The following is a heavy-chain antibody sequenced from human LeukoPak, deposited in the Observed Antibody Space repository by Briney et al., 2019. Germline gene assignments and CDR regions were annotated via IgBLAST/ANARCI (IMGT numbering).Heavy chain of an antibody. CDR3: ARDRYSSGWYKGYYGMDV. D-gene: IGHD6-19*01. J-gene: IGHJ6*02. CDR1: GGSISSYY. CDR2: IYTSGST. V-gene: IGHV4-4*07. Sequence: SETLSLTCTVSGGSISSYYWSWIRQPAGKGLEWIGRIYTSGSTDYNPSLKSRVTMSVDTSKNQFSLKLSSVTAADTAVYYCARDRYSSGWYKGYYGMDVWGQGTTVTVSS.